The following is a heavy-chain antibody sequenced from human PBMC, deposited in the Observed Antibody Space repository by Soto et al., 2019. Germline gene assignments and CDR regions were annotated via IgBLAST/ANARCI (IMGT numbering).Heavy chain of an antibody. CDR3: ARAHRLLWSGEFPLDY. J-gene: IGHJ4*02. V-gene: IGHV4-31*03. D-gene: IGHD3-10*01. Sequence: SETLSLTCIVSGGSISSNDFYWSWIRQHPGKGLEWIGYIYYSGNTYYNPSLKSRVTILVDTSKNQFSLEVSSVTAADTAVYYCARAHRLLWSGEFPLDYWGQGTLVTVSS. CDR2: IYYSGNT. CDR1: GGSISSNDFY.